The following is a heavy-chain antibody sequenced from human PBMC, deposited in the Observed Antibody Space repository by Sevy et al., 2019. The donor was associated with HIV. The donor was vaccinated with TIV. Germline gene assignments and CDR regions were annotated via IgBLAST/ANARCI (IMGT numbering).Heavy chain of an antibody. V-gene: IGHV1-2*02. CDR2: INPNTGDT. CDR3: ARLRYSDPSGQYCGWGADYFDY. J-gene: IGHJ4*02. CDR1: GYTFSVHY. D-gene: IGHD3-22*01. Sequence: ASVKVSCSTSGYTFSVHYIYWLRQAAGQGLEWMGWINPNTGDTNCSPKFQGRVTMTRDSSINTAYMELSRLPSADTAVYFCARLRYSDPSGQYCGWGADYFDYWGQGTLVTVSS.